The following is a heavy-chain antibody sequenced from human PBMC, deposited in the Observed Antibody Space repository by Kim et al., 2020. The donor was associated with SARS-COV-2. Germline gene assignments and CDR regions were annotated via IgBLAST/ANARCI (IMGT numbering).Heavy chain of an antibody. CDR3: AVMVLTVIQVEYFHH. CDR1: GGTFTNYA. Sequence: ASVKVSCKTSGGTFTNYAISWVRQAPGQGLEWLGGIIPILRTTNYAPKFQGRLTITAGESTSAAYMELSSLRSEDTAVYYCAVMVLTVIQVEYFHHWGQG. D-gene: IGHD2-21*02. CDR2: IIPILRTT. V-gene: IGHV1-69*13. J-gene: IGHJ1*01.